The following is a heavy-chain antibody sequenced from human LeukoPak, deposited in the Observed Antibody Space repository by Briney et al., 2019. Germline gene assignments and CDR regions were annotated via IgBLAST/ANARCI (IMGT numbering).Heavy chain of an antibody. J-gene: IGHJ4*02. CDR1: GFTFSSYW. V-gene: IGHV3-7*03. D-gene: IGHD3-3*01. Sequence: GGSLRLSCAASGFTFSSYWMTWVCQAPGKGLEWVANIKQDGGEKNYVDSVKGRFTISRDNTKNSLYLQMNSLRAEDTAVFYCARDQYDTWSRRGNFDSWGQGTLVIVSS. CDR3: ARDQYDTWSRRGNFDS. CDR2: IKQDGGEK.